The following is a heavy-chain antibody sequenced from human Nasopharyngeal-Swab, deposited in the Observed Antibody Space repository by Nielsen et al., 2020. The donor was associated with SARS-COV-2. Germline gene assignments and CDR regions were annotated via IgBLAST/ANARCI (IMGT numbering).Heavy chain of an antibody. D-gene: IGHD3-9*01. CDR3: ARDPFQRFFDWFPYGMDV. V-gene: IGHV3-33*01. CDR2: IWYDGSKK. Sequence: GSLKISCAASGFTFSSHGVHWVRQAPGKGLEWVATIWYDGSKKYYADSVKGRFTISRDNSKNTLFLQTSSLRAEDTAVYYCARDPFQRFFDWFPYGMDVWGQGTPVTVSS. J-gene: IGHJ6*02. CDR1: GFTFSSHG.